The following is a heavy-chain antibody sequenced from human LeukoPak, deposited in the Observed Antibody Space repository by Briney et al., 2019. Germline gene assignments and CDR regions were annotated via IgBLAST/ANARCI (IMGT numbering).Heavy chain of an antibody. J-gene: IGHJ4*02. D-gene: IGHD3-16*02. Sequence: GESLKISCKSSGYDFATYWIGWVRQMPGKGLEWMGIIYPGDSDTRYSPSFQGQVTISADKSISTAYLQWSSLKASDTAMYYCARHGGDITPDYWGQGTLVTVPS. CDR3: ARHGGDITPDY. V-gene: IGHV5-51*01. CDR2: IYPGDSDT. CDR1: GYDFATYW.